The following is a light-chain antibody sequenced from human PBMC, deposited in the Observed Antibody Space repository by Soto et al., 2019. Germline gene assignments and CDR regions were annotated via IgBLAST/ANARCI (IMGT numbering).Light chain of an antibody. V-gene: IGLV2-14*01. Sequence: QSALTQPRSVSGSPGQSITISCTGSSSDIGGYNYVSWYQQYPGKAPKLMIYEVSNRPSGISNRFSASKSGNTASLTISGLQAEDETDYYCSSYTNSDTWVFGGGTKLTVL. J-gene: IGLJ3*02. CDR2: EVS. CDR1: SSDIGGYNY. CDR3: SSYTNSDTWV.